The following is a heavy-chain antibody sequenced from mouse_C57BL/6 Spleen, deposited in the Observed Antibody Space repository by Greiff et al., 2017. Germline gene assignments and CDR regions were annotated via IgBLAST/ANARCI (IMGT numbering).Heavy chain of an antibody. D-gene: IGHD4-1*01. J-gene: IGHJ3*01. CDR2: IHPTSGST. CDR3: ASCDWDGSLFAY. CDR1: GYTFTSYW. V-gene: IGHV1-64*01. Sequence: QVQLQQPGAELVRPGASVKLSCKASGYTFTSYWMHWVKQRPGQGLEWIGMIHPTSGSTTYNAKFKSKATLTVAKSSSTAYMQLSSLTSEDYAVNYYASCDWDGSLFAYWGQGTLVTVSA.